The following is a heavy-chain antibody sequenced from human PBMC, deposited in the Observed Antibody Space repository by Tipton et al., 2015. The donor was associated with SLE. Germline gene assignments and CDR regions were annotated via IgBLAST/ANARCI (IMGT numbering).Heavy chain of an antibody. CDR2: IWYDGSNK. Sequence: SLRLSCAASGFTFNNYGMHWVRQAPGKGLDLVAVIWYDGSNKYYADSVKGRFTISRDNSNNTLYLQMNSLRAEDTAVYYWASDLITMYFDYCGQGTLVTVSS. CDR3: ASDLITMYFDY. J-gene: IGHJ4*02. V-gene: IGHV3-33*01. CDR1: GFTFNNYG. D-gene: IGHD3-16*01.